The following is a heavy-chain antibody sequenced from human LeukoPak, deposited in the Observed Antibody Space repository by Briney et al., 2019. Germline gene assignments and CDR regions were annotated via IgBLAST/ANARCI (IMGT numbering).Heavy chain of an antibody. CDR2: IKQDGSEK. Sequence: PGGSLRLSCAASGFTFSNYWMIWVRQAPGKGLEWVASIKQDGSEKQYVGSVRGRFTISRDNAKNVLDLQMNSLTAEDTAVYYCARHPTRRDVYDHLDYWGQGTLVTVSS. CDR1: GFTFSNYW. D-gene: IGHD5/OR15-5a*01. V-gene: IGHV3-7*01. CDR3: ARHPTRRDVYDHLDY. J-gene: IGHJ4*02.